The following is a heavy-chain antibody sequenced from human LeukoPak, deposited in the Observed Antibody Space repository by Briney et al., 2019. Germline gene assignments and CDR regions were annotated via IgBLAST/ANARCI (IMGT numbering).Heavy chain of an antibody. Sequence: SETLSLTCTVSGGSISSYYWSWIRQPAGKGLEWIGRIYTSGSTNYNPSLKSRVTMSVDTSKNQFPLKLSSVTAADTAVYYCARSPYGSGSMSMRYCYGMDVWGQGTTVTVSS. CDR2: IYTSGST. D-gene: IGHD3-10*01. J-gene: IGHJ6*02. CDR3: ARSPYGSGSMSMRYCYGMDV. V-gene: IGHV4-4*07. CDR1: GGSISSYY.